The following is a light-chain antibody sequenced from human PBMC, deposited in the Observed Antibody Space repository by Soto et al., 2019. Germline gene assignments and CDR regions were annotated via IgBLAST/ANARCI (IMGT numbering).Light chain of an antibody. CDR3: QQYHTWPIT. CDR2: GAS. CDR1: QGVSRK. J-gene: IGKJ4*01. Sequence: DIVMTESPATLSVAQGERVTFSCRASQGVSRKLAWYQHKPGQAPRLLISGASTGATGIPARFSGSGSGTEFTLTISSLQSEDCAIYYCQQYHTWPITFGGGTK. V-gene: IGKV3-15*01.